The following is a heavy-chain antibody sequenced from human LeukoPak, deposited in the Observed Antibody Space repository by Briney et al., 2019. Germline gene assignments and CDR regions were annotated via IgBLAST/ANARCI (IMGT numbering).Heavy chain of an antibody. D-gene: IGHD2-8*01. CDR2: IYYSGST. J-gene: IGHJ5*02. Sequence: SETLSLTCTVSGGSISSSSYYWGWIRQPPGKGLEWIGSIYYSGSTYYNPSLKSRVTISVDTSKNQFSLKLSSVTAADTAVYYCARHAGGLMVYVIRFDPWGQGTLVTVSS. V-gene: IGHV4-39*01. CDR1: GGSISSSSYY. CDR3: ARHAGGLMVYVIRFDP.